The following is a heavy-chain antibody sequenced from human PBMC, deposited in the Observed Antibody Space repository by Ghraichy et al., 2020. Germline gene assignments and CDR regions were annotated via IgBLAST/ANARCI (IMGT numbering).Heavy chain of an antibody. V-gene: IGHV1-69*13. CDR3: VRDMTDIVVVVAATVPWFDP. CDR1: GGTFSSYA. J-gene: IGHJ5*02. D-gene: IGHD2-15*01. CDR2: IIPIFGTA. Sequence: SVKVSCKASGGTFSSYAISWVRQAPGQGLEWMGGIIPIFGTANYAQKFQGRVTITADESTSTAYMELSSLRSEDTAVYYCVRDMTDIVVVVAATVPWFDPWGQGTLVTVSS.